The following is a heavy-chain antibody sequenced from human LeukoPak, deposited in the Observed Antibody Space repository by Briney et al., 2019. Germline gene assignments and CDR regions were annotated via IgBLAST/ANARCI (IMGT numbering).Heavy chain of an antibody. CDR3: AKDLTGEAGS. V-gene: IGHV3-30*04. Sequence: PGGSLRLSCEASGFTFSRSAMFWVRQAPGKGLEWVTLISYDGSAKFYADSVKGRFSISRDNSRDTLYLQMNSLRPGDSAVYYCAKDLTGEAGSWGQGTLVIVSS. D-gene: IGHD7-27*01. CDR2: ISYDGSAK. CDR1: GFTFSRSA. J-gene: IGHJ5*02.